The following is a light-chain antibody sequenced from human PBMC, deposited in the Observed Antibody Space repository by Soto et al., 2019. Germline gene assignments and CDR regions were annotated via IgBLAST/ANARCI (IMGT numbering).Light chain of an antibody. Sequence: EIQVTQSPTSLSASVGDRVTITCRASRSIGNNLNWYQQRPGKAPQLLIYAASSLQSGVPSRFSGSTSGTDFTLTINGLQPEDFATYDCHQSFSPHIAFGQGTRL. J-gene: IGKJ5*01. CDR1: RSIGNN. V-gene: IGKV1-39*01. CDR2: AAS. CDR3: HQSFSPHIA.